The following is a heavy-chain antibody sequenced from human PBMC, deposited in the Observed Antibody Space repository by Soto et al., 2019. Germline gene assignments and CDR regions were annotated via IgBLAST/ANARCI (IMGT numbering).Heavy chain of an antibody. CDR3: TTYYDFWSVPWCYYYYYMDV. D-gene: IGHD3-3*01. Sequence: EVQLVESGGGLVKPGGSLRLSCAASGFTFSNAWMSWVRQAPGKGLEWVGRIKSKTDGGTTDYAAPVKGRFTISRDDSIYTLYLQMNSLKTEDTAVYYCTTYYDFWSVPWCYYYYYMDVWGKGTTVTVSS. CDR2: IKSKTDGGTT. V-gene: IGHV3-15*01. J-gene: IGHJ6*03. CDR1: GFTFSNAW.